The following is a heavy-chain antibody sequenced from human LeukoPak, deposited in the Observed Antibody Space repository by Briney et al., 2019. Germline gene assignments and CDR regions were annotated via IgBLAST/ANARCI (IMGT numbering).Heavy chain of an antibody. D-gene: IGHD3-10*01. V-gene: IGHV3-64*01. CDR2: ISSNGDST. J-gene: IGHJ4*02. Sequence: GGSLRLSCAASGFTFSSYAMHWVRQAPGKGLEYVSAISSNGDSTYYANSVKGRFTISRDDSKDTLYLQMGSLRAEDMAVYYCARRGPGSLDYWGQGTLVTVSS. CDR1: GFTFSSYA. CDR3: ARRGPGSLDY.